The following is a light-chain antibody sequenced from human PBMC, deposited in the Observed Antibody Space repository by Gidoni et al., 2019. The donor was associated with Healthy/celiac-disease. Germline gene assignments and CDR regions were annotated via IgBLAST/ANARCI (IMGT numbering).Light chain of an antibody. CDR3: QQYYSTPFT. J-gene: IGKJ3*01. CDR1: QSVLYSSNHKNY. Sequence: DIVMTQSPYSLAVSLGERATIKCKSSQSVLYSSNHKNYLAWYQQKPGQPHKLLIYWASTRESGVPDRFSGSGYGTDFTLTISSLQAEDVAVYYCQQYYSTPFTFGPGTKVDIK. V-gene: IGKV4-1*01. CDR2: WAS.